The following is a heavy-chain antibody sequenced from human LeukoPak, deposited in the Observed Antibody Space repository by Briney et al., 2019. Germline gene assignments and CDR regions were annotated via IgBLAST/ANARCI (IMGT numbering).Heavy chain of an antibody. Sequence: GGSLRLSCAASGFTFSNFRMNWVRQAPGKGLEWVSGIPGSSSYMSYADSVKGRFTISRDNAKNSLYLQLNSLRAEDTAVYYCARERVRSWDYWGQGTLVTVSS. D-gene: IGHD3-3*01. CDR2: IPGSSSYM. CDR3: ARERVRSWDY. J-gene: IGHJ4*02. V-gene: IGHV3-21*01. CDR1: GFTFSNFR.